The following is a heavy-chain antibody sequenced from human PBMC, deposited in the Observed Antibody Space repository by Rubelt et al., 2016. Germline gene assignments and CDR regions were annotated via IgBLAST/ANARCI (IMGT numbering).Heavy chain of an antibody. D-gene: IGHD6-19*01. CDR2: IYYSGST. J-gene: IGHJ4*02. CDR3: ARHTGIAVAGPIDY. CDR1: GGSISSYY. V-gene: IGHV4-59*08. Sequence: QVQLQESGPGLVKPSETLSLTRTVSGGSISSYYWSWIRQPPGTGLEWIGYIYYSGSTNYNPSLKSRVTISVYTSKNQFSLKLSSVTAADTAVYYCARHTGIAVAGPIDYWGQGTLVTVSS.